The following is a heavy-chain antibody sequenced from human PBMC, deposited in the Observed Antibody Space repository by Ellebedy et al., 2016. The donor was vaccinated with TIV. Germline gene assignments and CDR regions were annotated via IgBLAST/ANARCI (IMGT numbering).Heavy chain of an antibody. V-gene: IGHV3-7*01. Sequence: PGGSLRLSCATSGFSFSDYWLAWVRQAPGKGLEWVANIKEDGSRTSYVDSVRGRFTISRDNAKNSLYLQMNSLRAEDTAVYYCATGARSEGGYWGQGTLVTVSS. CDR3: ATGARSEGGY. D-gene: IGHD2-15*01. CDR1: GFSFSDYW. J-gene: IGHJ4*02. CDR2: IKEDGSRT.